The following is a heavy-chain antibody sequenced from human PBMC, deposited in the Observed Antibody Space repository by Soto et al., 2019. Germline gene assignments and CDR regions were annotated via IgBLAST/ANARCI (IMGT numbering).Heavy chain of an antibody. J-gene: IGHJ4*02. Sequence: ASVKVSCKASGYTFTSYGISWLRQAPGQGLEWMGWISAYNGNTNYAQKLQGRVTMTTDTSTSTAYMELRSLRSDDTAVYYCARDSDDYYDSSGYYYFDYWGQGTLVTVSS. V-gene: IGHV1-18*01. CDR3: ARDSDDYYDSSGYYYFDY. CDR1: GYTFTSYG. CDR2: ISAYNGNT. D-gene: IGHD3-22*01.